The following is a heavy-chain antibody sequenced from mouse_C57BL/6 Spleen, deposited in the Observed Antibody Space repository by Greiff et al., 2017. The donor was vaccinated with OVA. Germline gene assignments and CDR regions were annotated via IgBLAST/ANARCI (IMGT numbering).Heavy chain of an antibody. CDR1: GFTFSSYG. Sequence: DVKLQESGGDLVKPGGSLKLSCAASGFTFSSYGMSWVRQTPDKRLEWVATISSGGSYTYYPDSVKGRFTISRDNAKNTLYLQMSSLKAEDTAMYYCARESHWYFDVWGTGTTVTVSS. V-gene: IGHV5-6*02. CDR3: ARESHWYFDV. J-gene: IGHJ1*03. CDR2: ISSGGSYT. D-gene: IGHD6-2*01.